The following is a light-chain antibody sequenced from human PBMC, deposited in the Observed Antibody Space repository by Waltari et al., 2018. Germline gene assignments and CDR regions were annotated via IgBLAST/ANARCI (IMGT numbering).Light chain of an antibody. CDR2: EAT. V-gene: IGLV2-23*01. J-gene: IGLJ1*01. CDR3: CSFAGRSTWV. Sequence: QSALTQPASVSGSPGQSLAVSCTGSSSDVGTYNLVSWYQQHPGKAPKLIIYEATKRPSGVSNRFSGSKSGNMAALTSSGLQAEDEAEYYCCSFAGRSTWVFGTGTKVTVL. CDR1: SSDVGTYNL.